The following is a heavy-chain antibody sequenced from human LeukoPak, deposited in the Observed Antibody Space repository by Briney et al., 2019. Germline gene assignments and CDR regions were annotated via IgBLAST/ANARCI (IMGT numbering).Heavy chain of an antibody. J-gene: IGHJ4*02. D-gene: IGHD3-16*02. CDR2: ISSSSSTI. CDR3: ARAPGYRDY. V-gene: IGHV3-48*04. CDR1: GFTLSSYS. Sequence: GGSLRLSCAASGFTLSSYSLNWARQAPGKGLEWVSYISSSSSTIYYADSVKGRFTISRDNAKNSLYLQMNSPRAEDTAVYYCARAPGYRDYWGQGTLVTVSS.